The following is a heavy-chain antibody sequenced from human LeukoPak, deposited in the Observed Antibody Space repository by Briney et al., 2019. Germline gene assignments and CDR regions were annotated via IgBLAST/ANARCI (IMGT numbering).Heavy chain of an antibody. CDR3: AKPLLWFGESWLDY. CDR1: GGSFNNYY. D-gene: IGHD3-10*01. J-gene: IGHJ4*02. CDR2: INHSGST. Sequence: PSETLSLTCAVYGGSFNNYYWSWIRQPPGKGLEWIGEINHSGSTNYNPSLKSRVTISIDTSKNQFSLKLSSVTAADTAVYYCAKPLLWFGESWLDYWGQGTLVTVSP. V-gene: IGHV4-34*01.